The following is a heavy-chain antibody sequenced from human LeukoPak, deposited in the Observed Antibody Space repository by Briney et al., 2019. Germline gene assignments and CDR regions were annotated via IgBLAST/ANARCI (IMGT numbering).Heavy chain of an antibody. CDR3: ARGSRAGYGMFDH. J-gene: IGHJ5*02. V-gene: IGHV3-23*01. D-gene: IGHD5-24*01. CDR2: ISGSGGST. Sequence: GGSLRLSCAASGFTFSNYAMSWVRQAPGKGLEWVSGISGSGGSTYYADSVKGRFTISRDNSKNTLYLQMNSLRAEDTAVYYCARGSRAGYGMFDHWGQGTLVTVSS. CDR1: GFTFSNYA.